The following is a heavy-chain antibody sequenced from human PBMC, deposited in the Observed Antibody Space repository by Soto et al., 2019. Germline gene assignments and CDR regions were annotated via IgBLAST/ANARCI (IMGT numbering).Heavy chain of an antibody. V-gene: IGHV1-18*04. CDR3: ARETDRLFDP. CDR2: ISAYNGNT. D-gene: IGHD3-16*02. J-gene: IGHJ5*02. Sequence: ASVKVSFKASCYTFTSYGISCLRQAPGQGLEWMGWISAYNGNTNYAQKLQGRVTMTTDTSTSTAYMELRSLRSDDTAVYYCARETDRLFDPWGQGTLVTVSS. CDR1: CYTFTSYG.